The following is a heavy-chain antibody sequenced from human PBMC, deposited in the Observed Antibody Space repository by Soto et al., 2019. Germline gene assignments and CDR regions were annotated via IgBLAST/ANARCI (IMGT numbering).Heavy chain of an antibody. V-gene: IGHV3-30*18. Sequence: PWGCLTLSCAACGVSFNTYGMHWVRQAPGKGLEWVAVISYDGSEKYYVDSVKGRFTISKDNSKNTLYLQMNSLRPEDTAVYYCAKSPNFYCSSPNCYKYYFDHWGQGTRVTLSS. CDR2: ISYDGSEK. D-gene: IGHD2-2*02. CDR1: GVSFNTYG. J-gene: IGHJ4*02. CDR3: AKSPNFYCSSPNCYKYYFDH.